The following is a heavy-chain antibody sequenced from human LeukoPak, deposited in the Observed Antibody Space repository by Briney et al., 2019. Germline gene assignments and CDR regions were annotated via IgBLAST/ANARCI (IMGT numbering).Heavy chain of an antibody. D-gene: IGHD1-14*01. CDR1: GYTFTSYD. Sequence: ASVKVSCKASGYTFTSYDINWVRQATGQGLEWMGWMNPNSGDTGYAQKFQGRVTITKNTSISTAYMELSSLRSEDTAVYYCTTELDVRPNHYWGQGTLVTVSS. V-gene: IGHV1-8*03. CDR2: MNPNSGDT. J-gene: IGHJ4*02. CDR3: TTELDVRPNHY.